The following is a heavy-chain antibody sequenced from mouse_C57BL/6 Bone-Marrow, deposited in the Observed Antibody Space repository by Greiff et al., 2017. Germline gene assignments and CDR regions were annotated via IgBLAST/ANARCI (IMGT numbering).Heavy chain of an antibody. CDR2: LYPGSGST. CDR3: ARSGPYYGSSLVAY. D-gene: IGHD1-1*01. CDR1: GYTFTSYW. J-gene: IGHJ3*01. V-gene: IGHV1-55*01. Sequence: VQLQQPGAELVKPGASVKMSCKASGYTFTSYWITWVKQRPGQGLEWIGDLYPGSGSTNYNEKFKSKATLTVDTSSSTAYMQLSSLTSEDSAVYYCARSGPYYGSSLVAYWGQGTLVTVSA.